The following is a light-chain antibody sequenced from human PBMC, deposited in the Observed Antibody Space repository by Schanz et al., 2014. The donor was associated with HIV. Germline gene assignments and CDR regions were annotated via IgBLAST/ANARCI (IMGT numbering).Light chain of an antibody. J-gene: IGLJ3*02. Sequence: QSALIQPPSVSGSPGQSVTISCTGTSSDVGSYDYVSWYQQHPGTVPKPMIYNVNTQPSRVPDRFSGSKSGNTASMTISGLQAEDEADYYCSSYAGSSTWVFGGGTKLTVL. V-gene: IGLV2-11*01. CDR2: NVN. CDR3: SSYAGSSTWV. CDR1: SSDVGSYDY.